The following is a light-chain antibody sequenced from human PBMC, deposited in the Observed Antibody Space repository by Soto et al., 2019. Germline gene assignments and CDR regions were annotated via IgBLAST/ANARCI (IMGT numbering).Light chain of an antibody. J-gene: IGKJ1*01. Sequence: EIVLTQSPGTLSLSPGERATLSCRASQSVSSSYLAWYQQKPGQAPRLLIYGASSRATGIPDRFSGSGSGTDFTLTLSRMEPEDFAVYYCQQYGRSPPWTFGQGTQVEIK. CDR1: QSVSSSY. CDR3: QQYGRSPPWT. V-gene: IGKV3-20*01. CDR2: GAS.